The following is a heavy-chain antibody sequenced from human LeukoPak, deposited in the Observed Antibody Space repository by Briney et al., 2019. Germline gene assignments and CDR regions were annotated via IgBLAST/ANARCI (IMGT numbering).Heavy chain of an antibody. D-gene: IGHD4-17*01. CDR2: ISGSGGST. V-gene: IGHV3-23*01. Sequence: PGGTLRLSCAASGFTFISYGMNWVRQAPGKGLEWVSGISGSGGSTYYADSVKGRFTISRDSSKNTLYLQMNSLRAEDTAVYYCARISGDYHTSFDYWGQGTLVTVSS. CDR3: ARISGDYHTSFDY. CDR1: GFTFISYG. J-gene: IGHJ4*02.